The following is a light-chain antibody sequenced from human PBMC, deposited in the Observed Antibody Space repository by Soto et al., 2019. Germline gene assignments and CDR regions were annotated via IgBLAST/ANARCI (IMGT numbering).Light chain of an antibody. Sequence: DIQMTQSPSTLSASVGDRVTITCRASQSISSWLAWYQQKPGKAPKLLIYDASSLESGVPSRFSGSVSGTEFTLTLSSLQPDDFATYYCQQYNSDSYTFGQGTKLEIK. J-gene: IGKJ2*01. CDR3: QQYNSDSYT. V-gene: IGKV1-5*01. CDR1: QSISSW. CDR2: DAS.